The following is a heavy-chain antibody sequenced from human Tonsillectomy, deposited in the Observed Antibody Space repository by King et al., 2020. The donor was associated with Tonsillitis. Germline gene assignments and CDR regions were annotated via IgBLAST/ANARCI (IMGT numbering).Heavy chain of an antibody. CDR1: GGSISSSSYY. CDR2: IYYSGST. V-gene: IGHV4-39*01. Sequence: QLQESGPGLVKPSETLSLTCTVSGGSISSSSYYWGWVRQPPGKGLEWIGSIYYSGSTYYNPPLKSRVTISVDTAKNQFSLKLSSVTAADTAVYYCAGGGIAARWYNWFDPWGQGTLVTVSS. D-gene: IGHD6-6*01. CDR3: AGGGIAARWYNWFDP. J-gene: IGHJ5*02.